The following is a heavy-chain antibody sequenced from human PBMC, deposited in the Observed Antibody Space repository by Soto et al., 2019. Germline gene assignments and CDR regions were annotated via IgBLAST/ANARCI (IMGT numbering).Heavy chain of an antibody. Sequence: QVQLVQSGAEVMKPGASVKVSCKASGYTFISYGINWVRQAPGQGLEWMGWISAYNGNTNYAQKLQCRVTMTTDTATSTAYMELRSLRSDDTAVYYCARDFRAGIYYGSGSAIDYWGQGTLVTVSS. D-gene: IGHD3-10*01. CDR2: ISAYNGNT. V-gene: IGHV1-18*01. J-gene: IGHJ4*02. CDR3: ARDFRAGIYYGSGSAIDY. CDR1: GYTFISYG.